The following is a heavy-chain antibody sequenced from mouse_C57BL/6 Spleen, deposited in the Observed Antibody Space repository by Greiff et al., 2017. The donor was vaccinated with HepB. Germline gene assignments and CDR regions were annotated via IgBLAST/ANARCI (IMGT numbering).Heavy chain of an antibody. V-gene: IGHV2-6*03. Sequence: VKLQQSGPGLVAPSQSLSITCTVSGFSLTSYGVHWVRQPPGKGLEWLVVIWSDGSTTYNSALKSRLSISKDNSKSQVFLKMNSLQTDDTAMYYCARESPGGSSKWGYAMDYWGQGTSVTVSS. CDR3: ARESPGGSSKWGYAMDY. J-gene: IGHJ4*01. CDR1: GFSLTSYG. CDR2: IWSDGST. D-gene: IGHD1-1*01.